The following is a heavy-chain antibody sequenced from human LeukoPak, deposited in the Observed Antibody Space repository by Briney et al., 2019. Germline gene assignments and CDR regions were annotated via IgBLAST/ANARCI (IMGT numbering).Heavy chain of an antibody. CDR2: IYYSGST. V-gene: IGHV4-39*01. D-gene: IGHD3-10*01. J-gene: IGHJ4*02. Sequence: SETLSLTCTVSGGSISSRSYYWGWIRQPPGKGLEWIGSIYYSGSTYYNPSLKSRVTIYVDTSKNQISLKLNSVTAADTAVYYCARITEFGESPDYWGQGTLVTVSS. CDR1: GGSISSRSYY. CDR3: ARITEFGESPDY.